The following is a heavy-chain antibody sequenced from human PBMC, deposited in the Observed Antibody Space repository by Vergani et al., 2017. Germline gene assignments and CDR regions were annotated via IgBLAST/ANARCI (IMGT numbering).Heavy chain of an antibody. Sequence: QVQLVQSGAEVKKPGSSVKVSCKASGGTFSSYAISWVRQAPGQGLERMGRIIPIFGTANYAQKFQGRVTITADKSTSTAYMELSSLRSEDTAVYYCARDFCSSTSCRIDYWGQGALVTVSS. D-gene: IGHD2-2*01. CDR3: ARDFCSSTSCRIDY. CDR2: IIPIFGTA. J-gene: IGHJ4*02. CDR1: GGTFSSYA. V-gene: IGHV1-69*14.